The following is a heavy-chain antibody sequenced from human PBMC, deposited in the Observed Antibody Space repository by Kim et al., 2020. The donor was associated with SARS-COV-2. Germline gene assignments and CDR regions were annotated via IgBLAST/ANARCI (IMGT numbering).Heavy chain of an antibody. V-gene: IGHV7-4-1*02. CDR3: ARANGSSWYPWDY. D-gene: IGHD6-13*01. Sequence: YAQGFTGRFVFSLDTSVSTAYLQISSLKAEDTAVYYCARANGSSWYPWDYWGQGTLVTVSS. J-gene: IGHJ4*02.